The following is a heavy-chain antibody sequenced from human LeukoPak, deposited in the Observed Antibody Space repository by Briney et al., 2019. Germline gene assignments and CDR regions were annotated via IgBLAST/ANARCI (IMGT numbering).Heavy chain of an antibody. Sequence: GRSLRLSCAASGFTFDDYGMSWVRQAPGKGLEWVSGINWNGGSTGYADSVKGRFTISRDNARNTLYLQMNSLRAEDTAVYYCASCSGDCYIDTFDIWGQGTMVTVSS. D-gene: IGHD2-21*02. CDR2: INWNGGST. V-gene: IGHV3-20*04. CDR1: GFTFDDYG. CDR3: ASCSGDCYIDTFDI. J-gene: IGHJ3*02.